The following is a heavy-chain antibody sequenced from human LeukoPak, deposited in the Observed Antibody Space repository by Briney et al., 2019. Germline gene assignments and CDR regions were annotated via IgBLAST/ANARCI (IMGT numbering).Heavy chain of an antibody. CDR2: IWYDGSNK. CDR3: ARDITTDSWYINY. D-gene: IGHD6-13*01. V-gene: IGHV3-33*01. CDR1: GFTFSSYA. J-gene: IGHJ4*02. Sequence: PGGSLRLSCAASGFTFSSYAMHWVRQAPGKWLDWGTVIWYDGSNKYYADSVKGRFTIARDNSKNTLYLQMNSLRAEDTAIYYCARDITTDSWYINYWGQGTLVTVSS.